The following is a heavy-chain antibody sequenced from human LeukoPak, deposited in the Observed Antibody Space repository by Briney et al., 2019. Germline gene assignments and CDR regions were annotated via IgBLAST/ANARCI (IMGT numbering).Heavy chain of an antibody. Sequence: GGSLRLSCAASGFTFSSYGMHWVRQAPGKGLEWVAVISYDGSNKYYADSAKGRFTISRDNSKNTLYLQMNSLRAEDTAVYYCASRFDYWGQGTLVTVSS. CDR2: ISYDGSNK. CDR1: GFTFSSYG. CDR3: ASRFDY. V-gene: IGHV3-30*03. J-gene: IGHJ4*02.